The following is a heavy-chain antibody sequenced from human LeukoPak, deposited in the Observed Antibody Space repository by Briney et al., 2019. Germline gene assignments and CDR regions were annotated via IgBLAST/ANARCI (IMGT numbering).Heavy chain of an antibody. CDR2: ISGSGGST. D-gene: IGHD1-1*01. V-gene: IGHV3-23*01. CDR1: GFTFSSYA. Sequence: PGGCLRLSCVASGFTFSSYAMSWVRQALGEGLEWVSAISGSGGSTYYADSVKGRFTISRDNSKNTLYLQMNRLRAEDTAVYYCAKGLETKSGGDYWGQGTLVTVSS. J-gene: IGHJ4*02. CDR3: AKGLETKSGGDY.